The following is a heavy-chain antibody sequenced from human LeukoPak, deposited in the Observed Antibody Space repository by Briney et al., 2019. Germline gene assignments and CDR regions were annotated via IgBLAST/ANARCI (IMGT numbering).Heavy chain of an antibody. CDR2: INHSGYT. Sequence: SETLSLTCAVSGVSFNDYYWSWVRQTPGRGLEWIGEINHSGYTNDSPSLKSRVTLSIDTARKQFSLNLRSVTVADTGIYYCTRMTTGHDYWGQGTLVTVSS. J-gene: IGHJ4*02. CDR1: GVSFNDYY. V-gene: IGHV4-34*01. CDR3: TRMTTGHDY. D-gene: IGHD4-17*01.